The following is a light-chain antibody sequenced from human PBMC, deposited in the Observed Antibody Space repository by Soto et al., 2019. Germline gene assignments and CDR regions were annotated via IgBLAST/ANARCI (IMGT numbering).Light chain of an antibody. V-gene: IGLV3-1*01. CDR2: QDK. J-gene: IGLJ2*01. CDR1: RLGDKY. CDR3: QAWDTTTVV. Sequence: SYELTQPPSLSVSPGQTASITCFGDRLGDKYVCWYQQRAGQSPVLVIYQDKKRPSGIPERFSGSNSGNTATLTISGTQAMDEADYYCQAWDTTTVVFGGGTKLTVL.